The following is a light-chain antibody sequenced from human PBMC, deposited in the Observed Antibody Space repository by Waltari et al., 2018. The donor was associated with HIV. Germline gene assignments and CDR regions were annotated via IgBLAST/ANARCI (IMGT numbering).Light chain of an antibody. V-gene: IGKV3D-15*03. CDR2: DAS. Sequence: IAMTQSPATLSVSPGESATLSCRASQSISNNLAWFQQKPGQAPRLLIYDASFRATDIPARFSGSGSGTEFTLTVSFLQSEDFAVYYCHQYHDWYTFGQGTKLEIK. CDR3: HQYHDWYT. J-gene: IGKJ2*01. CDR1: QSISNN.